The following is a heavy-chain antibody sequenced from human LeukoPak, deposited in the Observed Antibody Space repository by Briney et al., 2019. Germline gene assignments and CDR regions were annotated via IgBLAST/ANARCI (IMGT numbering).Heavy chain of an antibody. CDR1: GDSISSYY. V-gene: IGHV4-59*12. CDR2: IYYSGST. D-gene: IGHD3-22*01. Sequence: PSETLSLTCTVSGDSISSYYWSWIRQPPGKGLEWIGYIYYSGSTNYNPSLKSRVTMSVDTSKNQFSLKLSSVTAADTAVYYCARVTNYYDSSGYPYYYYYYMDVWGKGTTVTVSS. J-gene: IGHJ6*03. CDR3: ARVTNYYDSSGYPYYYYYYMDV.